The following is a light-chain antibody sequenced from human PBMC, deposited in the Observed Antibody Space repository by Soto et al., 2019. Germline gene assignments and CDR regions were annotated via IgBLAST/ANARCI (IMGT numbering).Light chain of an antibody. CDR2: AAS. V-gene: IGKV1-12*01. CDR1: QDISRW. Sequence: DIQMTQSPSSVSASVGDSVTITCRASQDISRWLVWYQQKPGKAPKLLFSAASGLQSGVPSRFSGSGSGTDFTLTISSPQPEDFATYYCQQASNLTPLTFGGGTKVEIK. J-gene: IGKJ4*01. CDR3: QQASNLTPLT.